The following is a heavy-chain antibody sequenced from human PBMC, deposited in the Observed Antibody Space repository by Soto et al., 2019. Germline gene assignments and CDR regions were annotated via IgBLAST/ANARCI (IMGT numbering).Heavy chain of an antibody. V-gene: IGHV3-48*01. CDR1: GFTFSSYS. CDR3: TTGSCSSTSCAYYYYYYGMDV. CDR2: ISSSSSTI. J-gene: IGHJ6*02. D-gene: IGHD2-2*01. Sequence: GSLRLSCAASGFTFSSYSMNWVRQAPGKGLEWVSYISSSSSTIYYADSVKGRFTVSRDNSKNTLYLQMNSLRVEDTAIYYCTTGSCSSTSCAYYYYYYGMDVWGQGTTVTVSS.